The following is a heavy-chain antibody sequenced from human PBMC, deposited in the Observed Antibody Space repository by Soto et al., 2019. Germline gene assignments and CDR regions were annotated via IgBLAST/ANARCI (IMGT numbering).Heavy chain of an antibody. CDR3: TTWLTAHFDY. J-gene: IGHJ4*02. CDR1: GVTFSSYT. Sequence: XGSLRLSCAAAGVTFSSYTLNWVRRAPGKGLEWVATSIDRRTGNTHYSDSVRGRFTLSRDYSRNIFFLQMDSLRADDTALYYCTTWLTAHFDYSGRGTQVTVSS. D-gene: IGHD2-21*02. V-gene: IGHV3-23*01. CDR2: IDRRTGNT.